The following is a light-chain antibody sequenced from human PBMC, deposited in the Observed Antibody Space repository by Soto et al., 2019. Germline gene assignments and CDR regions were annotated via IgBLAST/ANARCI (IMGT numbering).Light chain of an antibody. Sequence: ESMLKQSPATLSLSPGERATLSCRASQSVRSYLAWYQQKPGQAPRLLIYDASNRAPGIPARFSGSGSGTDFTLTISSLEPDDFALYYCQQYNNWLGTFGQGTKVDI. CDR3: QQYNNWLGT. CDR1: QSVRSY. CDR2: DAS. J-gene: IGKJ1*01. V-gene: IGKV3-11*01.